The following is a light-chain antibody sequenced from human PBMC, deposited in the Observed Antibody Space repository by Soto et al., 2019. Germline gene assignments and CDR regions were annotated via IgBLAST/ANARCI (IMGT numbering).Light chain of an antibody. CDR1: QGISSY. CDR2: AAS. V-gene: IGKV1-9*01. J-gene: IGKJ3*01. CDR3: QQFRSYPPT. Sequence: DIQLTQSPSFLSASVGDRITITCRASQGISSYLAWYQQKPGKAPKLLSYAASTLQSGVPSRFSGGGSGTEFTLTINLQTEDFATYYCQQFRSYPPTFGPGTKVDIK.